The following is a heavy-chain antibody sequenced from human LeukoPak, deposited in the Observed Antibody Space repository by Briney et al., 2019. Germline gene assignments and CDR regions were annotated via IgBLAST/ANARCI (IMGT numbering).Heavy chain of an antibody. CDR1: GGSISSGGYY. Sequence: SQTLSLTCTVSGGSISSGGYYWSWIRQHPGKGLEWIGYIYYSGSTYYNPSLKSRVTISVDTSKNQFSLKLSSVTAADTAVYYCARASGWDQLPYTAKNWFDPWGQGTLVTVSS. V-gene: IGHV4-31*03. CDR3: ARASGWDQLPYTAKNWFDP. D-gene: IGHD2-2*02. CDR2: IYYSGST. J-gene: IGHJ5*02.